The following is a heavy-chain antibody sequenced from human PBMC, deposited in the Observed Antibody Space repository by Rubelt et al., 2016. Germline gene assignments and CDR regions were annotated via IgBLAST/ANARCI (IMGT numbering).Heavy chain of an antibody. V-gene: IGHV2-5*02. Sequence: QITLKESGPTLVKPTQTLTLTCTFSGFSLSTSGVGVGWIRQPPGKALEWLALIYWDDDKRYSPSLKSRLTITKDTSKNQVVLTMTNMDPVDTATYYCAHGQAYYYDSSGYPRFDYWGQGTLVTVSS. CDR2: IYWDDDK. D-gene: IGHD3-22*01. CDR1: GFSLSTSGVG. J-gene: IGHJ4*02. CDR3: AHGQAYYYDSSGYPRFDY.